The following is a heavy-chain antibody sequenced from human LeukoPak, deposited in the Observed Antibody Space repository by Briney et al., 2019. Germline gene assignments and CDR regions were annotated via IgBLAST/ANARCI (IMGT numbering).Heavy chain of an antibody. Sequence: ASVKVSCKASGYTFTGYYMHWVRQAPGQGLEWMGWINPSSGGTNYAQRFQGRVTMTRDTSISTAYMELSSLRSEDTAVYYCARGPPIRGYRYGYDTGYYYSYSMDVWGKGTTVTISS. V-gene: IGHV1-2*02. CDR3: ARGPPIRGYRYGYDTGYYYSYSMDV. D-gene: IGHD5-18*01. J-gene: IGHJ6*03. CDR1: GYTFTGYY. CDR2: INPSSGGT.